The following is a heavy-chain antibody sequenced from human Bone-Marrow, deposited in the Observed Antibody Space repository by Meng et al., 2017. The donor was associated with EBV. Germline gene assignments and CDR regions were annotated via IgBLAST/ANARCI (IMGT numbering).Heavy chain of an antibody. CDR1: GFTVSSNY. CDR2: IYSGGST. CDR3: ARGPLNWYFDL. J-gene: IGHJ2*01. Sequence: VQLVGSGGGLVKPGGPLRLSCAASGFTVSSNYMSWVRQAPGKGLEWVSVIYSGGSTYYADSVKGRFTISRDNSKNTLYLQMNSLRAEDTAVYYCARGPLNWYFDLWGRGTLVTVSS. V-gene: IGHV3-53*01.